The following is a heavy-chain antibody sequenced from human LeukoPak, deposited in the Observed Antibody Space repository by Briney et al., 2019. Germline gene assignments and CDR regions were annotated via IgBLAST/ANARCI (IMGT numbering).Heavy chain of an antibody. CDR1: GGSFSGYY. CDR3: ARGPRITIFGVFAGGYYFDY. J-gene: IGHJ4*02. CDR2: INHSGST. V-gene: IGHV4-34*01. D-gene: IGHD3-3*01. Sequence: KSSETLSLTCAVYGGSFSGYYWSWIRQPPGKGLEWFGEINHSGSTNYNPSLKSRVTISVDTSKNQFSLKLSSVTAADTAVYYCARGPRITIFGVFAGGYYFDYWGQGTLVTVSS.